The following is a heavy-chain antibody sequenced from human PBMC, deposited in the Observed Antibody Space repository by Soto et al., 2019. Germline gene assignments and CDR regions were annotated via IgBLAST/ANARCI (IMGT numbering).Heavy chain of an antibody. CDR2: ISYDGSNK. Sequence: PVGSVRLSCAASGFTFSSYGMHWVRHAPGKGLEWVAVISYDGSNKYYADSVKGRFTIYRDNSKNTLYLQMNSLRAEDTAVYYCAKDITVAATVTARLDYCGQATLVTXS. CDR3: AKDITVAATVTARLDY. V-gene: IGHV3-30*18. CDR1: GFTFSSYG. D-gene: IGHD4-17*01. J-gene: IGHJ4*02.